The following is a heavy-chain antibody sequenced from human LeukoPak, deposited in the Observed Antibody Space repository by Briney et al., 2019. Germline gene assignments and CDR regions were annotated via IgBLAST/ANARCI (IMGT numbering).Heavy chain of an antibody. CDR2: TYFRSKWYY. D-gene: IGHD2-21*01. V-gene: IGHV6-1*01. J-gene: IGHJ4*02. CDR1: LDSVSSKTAT. Sequence: SHTLSLTYAISLDSVSSKTATCNSIRQSPSRGLEWLGRTYFRSKWYYDYAMSVKGRVSISPDTSKNHFSLHLDSVTPEDTAVYYCARDDWYDILSFDYWGQGKLVIVSS. CDR3: ARDDWYDILSFDY.